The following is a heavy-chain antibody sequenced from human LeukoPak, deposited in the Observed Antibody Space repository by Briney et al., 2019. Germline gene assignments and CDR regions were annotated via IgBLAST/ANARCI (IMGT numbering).Heavy chain of an antibody. Sequence: GGSLRLSCAASGFTFSAYWMSWVRQAPGKGLEWVANIKRDGSEKYYVDSVEGRFTISRDNAKNTAYLQMNSLRDEDTAVYFCARDYAGSPDYWGQGTLVTVSA. CDR2: IKRDGSEK. CDR1: GFTFSAYW. D-gene: IGHD3-10*01. CDR3: ARDYAGSPDY. J-gene: IGHJ4*02. V-gene: IGHV3-7*01.